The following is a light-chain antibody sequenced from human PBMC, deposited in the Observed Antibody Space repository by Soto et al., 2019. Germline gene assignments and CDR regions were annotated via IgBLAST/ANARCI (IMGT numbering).Light chain of an antibody. J-gene: IGKJ2*01. CDR2: AAS. Sequence: DIQMTQSPSSLSASVGDRVTITCRASQSISSYLNWYQQKPGKAPKLLIYAASRLQSGVPSRFSSSGSGTDFTLTISSLQPEDFATYYCQHSYSTPYTFGRGTKLEIK. CDR3: QHSYSTPYT. CDR1: QSISSY. V-gene: IGKV1-39*01.